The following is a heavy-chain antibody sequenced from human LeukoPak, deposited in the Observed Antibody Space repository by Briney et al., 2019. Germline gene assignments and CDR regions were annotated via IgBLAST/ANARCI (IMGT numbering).Heavy chain of an antibody. CDR2: INSDGSV. CDR3: ARGRGVYGWFDP. J-gene: IGHJ5*02. D-gene: IGHD3-10*01. CDR1: GFTFSSYG. Sequence: PGGSLRLSCAASGFTFSSYGMSWVRQTPGKGLVWVSRINSDGSVNYADSVKGRVTISRDSAKNTLYLHMNSLRVEDTAVYYCARGRGVYGWFDPWGQGTLVTVSS. V-gene: IGHV3-74*01.